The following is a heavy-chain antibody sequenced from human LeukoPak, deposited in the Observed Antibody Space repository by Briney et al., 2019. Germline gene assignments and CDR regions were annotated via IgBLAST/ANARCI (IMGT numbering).Heavy chain of an antibody. CDR3: ARAAIYYFDY. CDR1: GFTFSSYG. CDR2: IRYDGSNK. J-gene: IGHJ4*02. V-gene: IGHV3-30*02. D-gene: IGHD2-2*02. Sequence: GGSLRLSCAASGFTFSSYGMHWVRQAPGKGLEWVAFIRYDGSNKYYADSVKGRFTISRDNSKNTLYLQMNSLRAEDTAVYYCARAAIYYFDYWGQGTLVTVSS.